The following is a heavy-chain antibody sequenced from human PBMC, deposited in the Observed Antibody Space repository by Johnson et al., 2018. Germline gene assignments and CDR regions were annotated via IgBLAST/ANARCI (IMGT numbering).Heavy chain of an antibody. Sequence: VQLVQSGGVVVQPGGSLRLSCAASGFTFDDYAMHWVRQAPGKGLEWVSLISWDGGSTYYADSVKGRFTISRDNGKNSLYLQMNSLRAEDTALYSCAKVSVPYYYGSGSYSYYYRDVWGKGTTVTVSS. CDR2: ISWDGGST. V-gene: IGHV3-43D*03. CDR1: GFTFDDYA. CDR3: AKVSVPYYYGSGSYSYYYRDV. J-gene: IGHJ6*03. D-gene: IGHD3-10*01.